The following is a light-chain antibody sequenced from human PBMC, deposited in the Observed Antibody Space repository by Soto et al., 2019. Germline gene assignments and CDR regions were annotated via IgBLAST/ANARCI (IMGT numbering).Light chain of an antibody. CDR1: QSVSSSY. J-gene: IGKJ5*01. CDR3: QLLNNSPII. CDR2: GAS. Sequence: EIVLTQSPGTLSLSPGERATLSCRASQSVSSSYLAWYQQKPGQAPRLLIYGASSRATGIPDRFSGSGSGTDFTLTISRLEPEDFATYYCQLLNNSPIIFGQGTRLEIK. V-gene: IGKV3-20*01.